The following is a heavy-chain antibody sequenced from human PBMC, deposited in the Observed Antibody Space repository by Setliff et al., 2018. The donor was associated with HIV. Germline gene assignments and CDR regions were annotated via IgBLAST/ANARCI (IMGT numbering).Heavy chain of an antibody. J-gene: IGHJ6*03. D-gene: IGHD5-12*01. V-gene: IGHV1-2*02. CDR1: GYTFTGYY. CDR2: INPNNGGT. CDR3: ARDPHIVATDGYMDV. Sequence: VSVKVSCKASGYTFTGYYMHWVRQAPGRGLEWMGWINPNNGGTNYAQKFQGRVTMTRDTSISTAYMELSRLRSDDTAVYYCARDPHIVATDGYMDVWGKGTTVTVSS.